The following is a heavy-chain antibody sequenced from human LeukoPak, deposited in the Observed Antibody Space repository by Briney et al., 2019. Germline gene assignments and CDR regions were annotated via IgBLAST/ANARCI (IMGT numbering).Heavy chain of an antibody. CDR3: ARGGYTVRGVLITPHFDS. V-gene: IGHV3-74*01. Sequence: GGSLRLSCAASGFTFKNFWMHWVRQAPGKGLVWVSRINGDESSTDYADSVKGRFTISRDNAKNSLYLQMNSLRAEDTAVYYCARGGYTVRGVLITPHFDSWGQGTLVTVSS. D-gene: IGHD3-10*01. J-gene: IGHJ4*02. CDR2: INGDESST. CDR1: GFTFKNFW.